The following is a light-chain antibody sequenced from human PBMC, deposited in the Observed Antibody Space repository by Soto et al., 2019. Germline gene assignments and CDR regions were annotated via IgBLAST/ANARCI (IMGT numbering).Light chain of an antibody. J-gene: IGKJ1*01. CDR2: GAS. V-gene: IGKV3-20*01. CDR3: HHYAST. CDR1: QSVTSTY. Sequence: VLTQSPGTLSLSPGERATLSCRASQSVTSTYLAWYQQKPGQAPRLLIYGASSRATGVRDRFSGSESGTDFTLTISRLEPEDFAVYFCHHYASTFGQGTKVDIK.